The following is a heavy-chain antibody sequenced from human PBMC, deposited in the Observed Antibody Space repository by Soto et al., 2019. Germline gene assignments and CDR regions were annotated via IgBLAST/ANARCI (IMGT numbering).Heavy chain of an antibody. V-gene: IGHV4-30-4*01. J-gene: IGHJ6*02. CDR2: IYYSGST. CDR3: ARDSSDCWSPYGMDV. CDR1: GGSISSGDYY. Sequence: SETLSLTCTVSGGSISSGDYYWSWIRQPPGKGLEWIGYIYYSGSTYYNPSLKSRVTISVDTSKNQFSLKLSSVTAADTAVYYCARDSSDCWSPYGMDVWGQGTTVTVSS. D-gene: IGHD3-3*01.